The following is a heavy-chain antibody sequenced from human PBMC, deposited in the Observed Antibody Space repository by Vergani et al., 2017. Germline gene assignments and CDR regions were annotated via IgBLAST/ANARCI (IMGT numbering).Heavy chain of an antibody. Sequence: QVQLQQWGAGLLKPSETLSLTCAVYGGSFSGYYWSWIRQPPGKGLEWIGEINHSGSTNYNPSLKSRVTISVDTSKNQFSLKLSSVTAADTAVYYCARRLPMYSHNIFDPWGQGTLVTVSS. CDR1: GGSFSGYY. CDR3: ARRLPMYSHNIFDP. CDR2: INHSGST. V-gene: IGHV4-34*01. J-gene: IGHJ5*02. D-gene: IGHD1-1*01.